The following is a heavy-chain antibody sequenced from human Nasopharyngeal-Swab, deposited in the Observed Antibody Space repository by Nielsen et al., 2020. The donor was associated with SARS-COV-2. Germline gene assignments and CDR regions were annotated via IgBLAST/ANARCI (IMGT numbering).Heavy chain of an antibody. Sequence: SVKVSCKASGGTFSSYAISWVRQAPVPGLEWMVLILPILGIANYAQKFPGRVTITADKSTSTAYMELSSLRSEDTAVYYCAREYCSGGSCYGNYGMDGWGKG. CDR3: AREYCSGGSCYGNYGMDG. CDR1: GGTFSSYA. D-gene: IGHD2-15*01. J-gene: IGHJ6*04. V-gene: IGHV1-69*10. CDR2: ILPILGIA.